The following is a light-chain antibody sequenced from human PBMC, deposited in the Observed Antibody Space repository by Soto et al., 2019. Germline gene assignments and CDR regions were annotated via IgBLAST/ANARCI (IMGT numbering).Light chain of an antibody. V-gene: IGKV1-5*01. Sequence: DIQMTQSPSTLSASVGDRVTITCRASQSISSWLAWYQQKPGKAPKLLIYDASRLESGAPSRFNGSASGTQFALSISSMQPDDFETYYCQQYNRLRTFGQGNKVDIK. J-gene: IGKJ1*01. CDR2: DAS. CDR1: QSISSW. CDR3: QQYNRLRT.